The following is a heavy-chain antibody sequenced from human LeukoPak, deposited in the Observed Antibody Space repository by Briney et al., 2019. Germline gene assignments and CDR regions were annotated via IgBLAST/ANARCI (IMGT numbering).Heavy chain of an antibody. CDR1: GFTFSSYW. CDR3: ARSGRGGAFDI. D-gene: IGHD1-26*01. J-gene: IGHJ3*02. Sequence: AGGSLRLSCAASGFTFSSYWMHWVRQGPGKGLVWVSRIYSDGSRTTYADSVKGRFTISGDNAKNTLYQQMNRLRAEDTAVYFCARSGRGGAFDIWGQGTMVTVSS. CDR2: IYSDGSRT. V-gene: IGHV3-74*01.